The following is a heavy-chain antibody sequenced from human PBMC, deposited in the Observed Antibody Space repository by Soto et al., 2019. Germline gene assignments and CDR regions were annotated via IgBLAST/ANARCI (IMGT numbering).Heavy chain of an antibody. CDR2: IYFGGST. V-gene: IGHV3-66*01. J-gene: IGHJ2*01. Sequence: EVQLLESGGGLEQPGGSLRLSCAASGFTVSSNQMSWVRQAPGKGLEWVSIIYFGGSTYSADSVKGRFTISRDNSKNTLYLQMNSLRAEDTAVYYCATESRSGSGYWYFDLWGRGTLVTVSS. CDR1: GFTVSSNQ. D-gene: IGHD1-26*01. CDR3: ATESRSGSGYWYFDL.